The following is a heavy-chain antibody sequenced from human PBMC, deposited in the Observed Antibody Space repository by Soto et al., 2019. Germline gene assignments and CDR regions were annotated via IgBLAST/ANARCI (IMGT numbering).Heavy chain of an antibody. J-gene: IGHJ6*02. V-gene: IGHV4-31*03. CDR3: AREIWFGELSYGMDV. D-gene: IGHD3-10*01. CDR1: GGSISSGGYY. CDR2: IYYSGST. Sequence: NPSETLSLTCTVSGGSISSGGYYWSWIRQHPGKGLEWIGYIYYSGSTYYNPSLKSRVTISVDTSKNQFSLKLSSVTAADTAVYYCAREIWFGELSYGMDVWGQGTTVTVSS.